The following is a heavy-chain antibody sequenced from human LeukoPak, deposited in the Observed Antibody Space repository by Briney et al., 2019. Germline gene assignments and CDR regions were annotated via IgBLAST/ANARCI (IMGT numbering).Heavy chain of an antibody. CDR3: ARYGSGTYALDV. CDR1: GGSISTYY. D-gene: IGHD3-10*01. CDR2: IHYRGST. J-gene: IGHJ3*01. Sequence: PSETLSLTCTVSGGSISTYYWSWIRQPPGKGLEWIAHIHYRGSTKYNPSLKSRVTMSVDTSKNQFSLKLSSVTAADTAVYYCARYGSGTYALDVWGQGTMVTVSS. V-gene: IGHV4-59*08.